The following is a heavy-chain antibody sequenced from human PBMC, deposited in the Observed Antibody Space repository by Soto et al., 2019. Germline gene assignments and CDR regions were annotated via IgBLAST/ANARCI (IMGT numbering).Heavy chain of an antibody. CDR3: AREDSNYFDTKWLDD. D-gene: IGHD3-9*01. CDR1: GFTFGHNW. CDR2: INSDGSSS. J-gene: IGHJ4*02. Sequence: GGSLKLSVAAPGFTFGHNWRTWFRQNPGKGLVWLSQINSDGSSSAYADSVKGRFTISRDNAKNTLYLQMNSLRAEDSAVYFCAREDSNYFDTKWLDDWGQGTLVTVSS. V-gene: IGHV3-74*01.